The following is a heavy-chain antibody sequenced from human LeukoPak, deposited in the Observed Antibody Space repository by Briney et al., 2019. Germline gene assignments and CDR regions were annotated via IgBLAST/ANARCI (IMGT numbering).Heavy chain of an antibody. V-gene: IGHV4-59*01. D-gene: IGHD3-3*01. Sequence: SETLSLTCTVSGGSISSYYWSWIRQPPGKGLEWIGYIYYSGSTNYNPSLKSRVTISVDTSKHQYSLKLSSVTAADTAVYYCARGYDFWSGYSLVYWGQGTLVTVSS. CDR1: GGSISSYY. CDR2: IYYSGST. CDR3: ARGYDFWSGYSLVY. J-gene: IGHJ4*02.